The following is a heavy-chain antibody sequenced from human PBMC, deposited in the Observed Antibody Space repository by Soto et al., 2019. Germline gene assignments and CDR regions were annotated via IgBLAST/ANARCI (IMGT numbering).Heavy chain of an antibody. D-gene: IGHD3-22*01. Sequence: QITLKESGPTLVKPTQTLTLTCTFSGFSLSTSGVGVGWIRQPPGKVLEWLALIYWDDDKRYSPSLKSRLTITKDTSKNQVVLTMTNMDPVDTATYYCALLTYYYDSSGYYSSAEYFQHWGQGTLVTVSS. CDR1: GFSLSTSGVG. J-gene: IGHJ1*01. CDR3: ALLTYYYDSSGYYSSAEYFQH. V-gene: IGHV2-5*02. CDR2: IYWDDDK.